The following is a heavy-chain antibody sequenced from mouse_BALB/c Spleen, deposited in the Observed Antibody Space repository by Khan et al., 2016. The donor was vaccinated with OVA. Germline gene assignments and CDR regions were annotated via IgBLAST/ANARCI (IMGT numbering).Heavy chain of an antibody. J-gene: IGHJ3*01. D-gene: IGHD2-3*01. Sequence: EVELVESGGGLVQPGGSLKLSCATSGFTFSDYYMYWVRQTPEKRLEWVAYISNRGSTTYYPDTVRGRFTISRENAKNTLYLQMSRRKSEDTAMYYCAREGDDGGLAYWGQGTLVTVSA. CDR1: GFTFSDYY. CDR3: AREGDDGGLAY. CDR2: ISNRGSTT. V-gene: IGHV5-12*02.